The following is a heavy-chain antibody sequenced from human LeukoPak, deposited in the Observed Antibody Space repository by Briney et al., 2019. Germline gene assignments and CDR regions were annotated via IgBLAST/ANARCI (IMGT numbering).Heavy chain of an antibody. Sequence: PGGSLRLSCEVSGFTFSHYGMSWVRQAPGKGLEWVANIKQDGSEKYYVDSVKGRFTISRDNARNSLYLQMNSLRADDTAVYYCARGGGYAWDYWGQGTLVTVSS. CDR2: IKQDGSEK. D-gene: IGHD5-12*01. CDR1: GFTFSHYG. V-gene: IGHV3-7*01. J-gene: IGHJ4*02. CDR3: ARGGGYAWDY.